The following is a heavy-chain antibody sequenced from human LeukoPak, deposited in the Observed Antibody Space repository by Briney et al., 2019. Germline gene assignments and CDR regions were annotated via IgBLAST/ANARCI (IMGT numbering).Heavy chain of an antibody. CDR3: ARLLDESTVYDL. Sequence: GGSLRLSCVASGFAFSRHWMSWVRQAPGKGLEWVASINQGRSAIYYVDSVKGRFIISRDNAEHLLSLQMNSLRAEDTAVYYCARLLDESTVYDLWGQGTLVTVSS. V-gene: IGHV3-7*01. D-gene: IGHD4-17*01. CDR1: GFAFSRHW. CDR2: INQGRSAI. J-gene: IGHJ5*02.